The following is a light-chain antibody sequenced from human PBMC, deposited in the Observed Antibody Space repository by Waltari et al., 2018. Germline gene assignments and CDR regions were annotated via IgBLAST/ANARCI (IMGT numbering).Light chain of an antibody. V-gene: IGLV2-14*01. J-gene: IGLJ1*01. Sequence: QSALTQPASVSGSPGQSITISCTGTSSDIGRYNHVSWYQQQPDKAPKLMIYAVNNRPSGVSDRFSGSKSGDTASLTISGLQAEDEADYYCTSYTTSSSYVFGGGTRVTVL. CDR2: AVN. CDR1: SSDIGRYNH. CDR3: TSYTTSSSYV.